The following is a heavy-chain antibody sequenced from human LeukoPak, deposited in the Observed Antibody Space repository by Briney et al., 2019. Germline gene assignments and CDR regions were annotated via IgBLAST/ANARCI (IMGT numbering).Heavy chain of an antibody. CDR2: ISRNGGST. CDR1: GFTFSSYA. CDR3: AKVPRQHDNWFDP. V-gene: IGHV3-64*04. D-gene: IGHD6-13*01. J-gene: IGHJ5*02. Sequence: GSLRLSCSASGFTFSSYAMHWVRQAPGKGLEYVSAISRNGGSTYYADSVKGRFTISRDDAKNSLYLQMNSLRAEDTAVYYCAKVPRQHDNWFDPWGQGTLVTVSS.